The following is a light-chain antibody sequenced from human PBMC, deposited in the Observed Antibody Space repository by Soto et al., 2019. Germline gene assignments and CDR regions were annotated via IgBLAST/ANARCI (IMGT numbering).Light chain of an antibody. CDR1: QSLLHSDGKTY. V-gene: IGKV2D-29*02. Sequence: IVMTQTPLSLSVTPGQSASISCKSSQSLLHSDGKTYLYWYLQKPGQSPRLLIYEVSNRFSVVPDRFSGSGSGTEFALKISRVEAEDVGVYFCIQNFYLYTFGQGTKLEI. J-gene: IGKJ2*01. CDR2: EVS. CDR3: IQNFYLYT.